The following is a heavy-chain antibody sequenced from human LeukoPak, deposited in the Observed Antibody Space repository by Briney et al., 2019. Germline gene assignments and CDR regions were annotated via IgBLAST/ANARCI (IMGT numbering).Heavy chain of an antibody. J-gene: IGHJ4*02. CDR1: GLTFSTYS. D-gene: IGHD6-6*01. CDR3: AREYSSSSGKALDY. V-gene: IGHV3-48*02. Sequence: GGSLRLSCAASGLTFSTYSMNWVRQAPGKGLEWVSYISSSSSTIYYADSVKGRFTTSRDNAKNSLHLQMNTLRDEDTAVYYCAREYSSSSGKALDYWGQGTLVTVSS. CDR2: ISSSSSTI.